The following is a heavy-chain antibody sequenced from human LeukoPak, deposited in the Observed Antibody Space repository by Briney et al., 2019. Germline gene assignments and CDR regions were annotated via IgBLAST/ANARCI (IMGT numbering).Heavy chain of an antibody. CDR1: GFTFSSYG. J-gene: IGHJ4*02. D-gene: IGHD2-15*01. CDR2: IRYDGSNK. V-gene: IGHV3-30*02. CDR3: AKDLGYCSGGSCYILDY. Sequence: GGSLRLSCAASGFTFSSYGMHWVRQAPGKGLEWVAFIRYDGSNKYYADSVKGRFTISRDNSKNTLYLQMNSLRAEDTAVYYCAKDLGYCSGGSCYILDYWGQGTLVSVSS.